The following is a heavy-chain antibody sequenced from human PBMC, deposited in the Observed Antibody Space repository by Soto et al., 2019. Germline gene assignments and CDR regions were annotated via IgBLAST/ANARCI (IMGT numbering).Heavy chain of an antibody. CDR3: ARPVGDRGSGSYDMYYFDY. D-gene: IGHD3-10*01. CDR2: IYYSGST. CDR1: GGSISSSSYY. V-gene: IGHV4-39*01. J-gene: IGHJ4*02. Sequence: QLQLQESGPGLVKPSETLSLTCTVSGGSISSSSYYWGWIRQPPGKGLEWIGSIYYSGSTYYNPSLKSRVTISVDTSKNQFSLKLSSVTAADTAVYYCARPVGDRGSGSYDMYYFDYWGQGTLVTVSS.